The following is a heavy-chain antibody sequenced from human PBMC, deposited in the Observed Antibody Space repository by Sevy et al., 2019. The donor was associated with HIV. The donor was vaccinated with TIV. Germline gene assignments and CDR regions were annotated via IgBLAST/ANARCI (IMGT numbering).Heavy chain of an antibody. D-gene: IGHD3-9*01. V-gene: IGHV4-38-2*02. Sequence: SETLSLTCTVSGYSISSAYSWGWIRQPPGKGLEWIANIYHDGSTYYNPSLNSRVTISIDTSKNQFSLKLSSVTAADTAVYYCFSFGRLIIINDDTFDIWGQGTMVTVSS. CDR2: IYHDGST. CDR3: FSFGRLIIINDDTFDI. CDR1: GYSISSAYS. J-gene: IGHJ3*02.